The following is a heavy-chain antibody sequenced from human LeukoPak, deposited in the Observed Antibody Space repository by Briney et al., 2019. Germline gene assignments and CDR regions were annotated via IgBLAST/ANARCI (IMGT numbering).Heavy chain of an antibody. Sequence: SETLSLTCTVSGGSISSYYWSWIRQPPGKGLERIGYIYYSGSTNYNPSLKSRVTISVDTSKNQFSPKLSSVTAADTAVYYCARRGVGSGGSPFDYWGQGTLVTVSS. CDR3: ARRGVGSGGSPFDY. V-gene: IGHV4-59*08. CDR2: IYYSGST. D-gene: IGHD2-15*01. CDR1: GGSISSYY. J-gene: IGHJ4*02.